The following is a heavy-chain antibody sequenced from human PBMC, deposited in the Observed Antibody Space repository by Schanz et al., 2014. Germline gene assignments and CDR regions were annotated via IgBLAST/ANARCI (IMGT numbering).Heavy chain of an antibody. CDR3: ARNYGGHSEESDRYGMDV. V-gene: IGHV3-23*01. CDR1: GFTFAGYA. CDR2: ISGSGGST. Sequence: EVQLLESGGGLVQPGGSLRLSCAASGFTFAGYAMSWVRQAPGKGLEWVSAISGSGGSTYYADSVKGRFTISRDNSKNTLHLQMNSLRSEDTAVYYCARNYGGHSEESDRYGMDVWGQGTTVTVSS. D-gene: IGHD4-17*01. J-gene: IGHJ6*02.